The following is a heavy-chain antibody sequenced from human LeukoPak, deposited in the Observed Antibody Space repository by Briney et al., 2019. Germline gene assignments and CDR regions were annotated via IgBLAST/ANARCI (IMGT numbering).Heavy chain of an antibody. CDR2: IIPIFGTA. Sequence: SVKVSCKASGGTFSSYAISWVRQAPGQGLKWMGGIIPIFGTANYAQKFQGRVTITTDESTSTAYMELSSLRSEDTAVYYCARALPSYIAAAGFGFDYWGQGTLVTVSS. CDR3: ARALPSYIAAAGFGFDY. CDR1: GGTFSSYA. J-gene: IGHJ4*02. V-gene: IGHV1-69*05. D-gene: IGHD6-13*01.